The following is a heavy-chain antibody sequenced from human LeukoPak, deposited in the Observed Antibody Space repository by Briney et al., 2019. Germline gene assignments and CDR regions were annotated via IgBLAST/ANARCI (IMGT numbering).Heavy chain of an antibody. V-gene: IGHV1-69*05. J-gene: IGHJ4*02. CDR3: TRDRDWELLPDY. D-gene: IGHD1-26*01. Sequence: SVKVSCKASVGTFSSYAISWVRQTPGQGLEWMGRIIPMFGTANYAQKFQGRVTITTDESTSTAYMKVSSLRSEDTAVYYCTRDRDWELLPDYWGQGTLVTVSS. CDR1: VGTFSSYA. CDR2: IIPMFGTA.